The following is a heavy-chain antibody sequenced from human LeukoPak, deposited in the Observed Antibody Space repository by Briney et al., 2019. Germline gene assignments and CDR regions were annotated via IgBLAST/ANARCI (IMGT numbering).Heavy chain of an antibody. J-gene: IGHJ4*02. D-gene: IGHD2/OR15-2a*01. Sequence: ETLSLTCTVSGGSISSSNYYWDWIRQAPGKGLERVSAIRSGGENTYYADSVRGRFTISRDNSRGTLSLQMNSLRAEDTAVYFCAILSWDGRGSFYWGQGTLVTVSS. CDR1: GGSISSSNYY. V-gene: IGHV3-23*01. CDR3: AILSWDGRGSFY. CDR2: IRSGGENT.